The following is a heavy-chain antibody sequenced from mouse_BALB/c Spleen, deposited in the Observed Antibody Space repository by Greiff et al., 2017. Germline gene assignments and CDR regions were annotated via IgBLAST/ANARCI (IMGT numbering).Heavy chain of an antibody. CDR1: GYTFTSYW. CDR2: IDPSDSET. D-gene: IGHD2-10*02. V-gene: IGHV1-69*02. Sequence: QVQLQQPGAELVKPGAPVKLSCTASGYTFTSYWMNWVRQRPGRGLEWIGRIDPSDSETHYNQKFKDKATLTVDKSSSTAYIQLSSLTSEDSAVYYCARTPYGNYVAMDYWGQGTSVTVSA. CDR3: ARTPYGNYVAMDY. J-gene: IGHJ4*01.